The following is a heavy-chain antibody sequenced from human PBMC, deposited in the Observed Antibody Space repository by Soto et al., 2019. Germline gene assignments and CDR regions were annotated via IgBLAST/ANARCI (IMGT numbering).Heavy chain of an antibody. CDR3: ARDSSIAARRVYYYYGMDV. CDR2: INPNSGGT. D-gene: IGHD6-6*01. V-gene: IGHV1-2*02. Sequence: ASVKVSCKASGYTFTGYYMHWVRQAPGQGLEWMGWINPNSGGTNYAQKFQGRVTMTRDTSISTAYMELSRLRSDDTAVYYCARDSSIAARRVYYYYGMDVWGQGTTVTVSS. J-gene: IGHJ6*02. CDR1: GYTFTGYY.